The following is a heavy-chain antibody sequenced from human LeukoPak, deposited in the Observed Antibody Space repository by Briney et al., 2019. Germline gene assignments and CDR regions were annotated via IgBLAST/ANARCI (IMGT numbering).Heavy chain of an antibody. J-gene: IGHJ6*02. Sequence: ASVTVSCKASGYTFTSYYMHWVRQAPGQGLEWMGIINPSGGSTSYAQKFQGRVTITRDTSTSTVYMELSSLRSEDTAVYYCARVVHVLRFFPLGNGMDVWGQGTTVTVSS. D-gene: IGHD3-3*01. V-gene: IGHV1-46*01. CDR1: GYTFTSYY. CDR2: INPSGGST. CDR3: ARVVHVLRFFPLGNGMDV.